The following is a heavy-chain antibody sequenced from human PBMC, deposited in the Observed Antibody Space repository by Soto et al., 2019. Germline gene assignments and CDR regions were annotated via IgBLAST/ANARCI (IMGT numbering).Heavy chain of an antibody. CDR3: ATPRRRSGPDY. CDR2: IYYSGST. CDR1: GGSISSGGYY. D-gene: IGHD3-3*01. V-gene: IGHV4-31*03. J-gene: IGHJ4*02. Sequence: SETLSLTCTVSGGSISSGGYYWSWIRQHPGKGLEWIGYIYYSGSTYYNPSLKSRVTISVDTSKNQFSLKLSSVTAEDTAVYYCATPRRRSGPDYWGQGTLVTVSS.